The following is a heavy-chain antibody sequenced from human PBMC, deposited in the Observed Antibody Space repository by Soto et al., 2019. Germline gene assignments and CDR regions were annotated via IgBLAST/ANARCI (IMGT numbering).Heavy chain of an antibody. CDR1: GGSISSYY. CDR3: ARDCSGGSCFGY. D-gene: IGHD2-15*01. CDR2: IYYSGST. Sequence: LSLTCTVSGGSISSYYWSWIRQPPGKGLEWIGYIYYSGSTNYNPSLKSRVTISVDTSKNQFSLKLSSVTAADTVVYYCARDCSGGSCFGYWGQGTLVTVSS. J-gene: IGHJ4*02. V-gene: IGHV4-59*01.